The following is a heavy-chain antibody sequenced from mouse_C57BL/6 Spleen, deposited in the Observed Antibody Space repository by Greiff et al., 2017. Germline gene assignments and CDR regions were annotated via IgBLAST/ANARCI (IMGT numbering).Heavy chain of an antibody. Sequence: QVQLQQSGPELVKPGASVKISCKASGYAFSSSWMNWVKQRPGKGLEWIGRIYPGDGDTNYNGKFKGKATLTADKSSSTAYRQLSSLTSEDSAVYFCAREELGRALFDYWGQGTTLTVSS. V-gene: IGHV1-82*01. CDR3: AREELGRALFDY. CDR1: GYAFSSSW. CDR2: IYPGDGDT. J-gene: IGHJ2*01. D-gene: IGHD4-1*01.